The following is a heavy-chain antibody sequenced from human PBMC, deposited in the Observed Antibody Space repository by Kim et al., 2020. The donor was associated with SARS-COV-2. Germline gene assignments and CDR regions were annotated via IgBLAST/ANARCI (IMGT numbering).Heavy chain of an antibody. J-gene: IGHJ4*02. CDR1: GYTFTSYA. Sequence: ASVKVSCKASGYTFTSYAMNWVRQAPGQGLEWMGWINTNTGNPTYAQGFTGLFVFSLDTSVSTAYLQISSLKAEDTAVYYCARGPLVSSSWYYVYFDYWGQGTLVTVSS. CDR2: INTNTGNP. CDR3: ARGPLVSSSWYYVYFDY. V-gene: IGHV7-4-1*02. D-gene: IGHD6-13*01.